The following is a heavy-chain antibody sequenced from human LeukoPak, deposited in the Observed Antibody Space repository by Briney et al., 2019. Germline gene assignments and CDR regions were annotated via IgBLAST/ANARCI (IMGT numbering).Heavy chain of an antibody. D-gene: IGHD4/OR15-4a*01. CDR3: ARALYDYGAEGVVDY. CDR1: GYTFTSYD. Sequence: ASVKVSCKASGYTFTSYDINWVRQATGQGLEWMGWMNPNSGNIGYAQKFQGRVTMTRNTSISTAYMELSSLRSGDTAVYYCARALYDYGAEGVVDYWGQGTLVTVSS. CDR2: MNPNSGNI. V-gene: IGHV1-8*01. J-gene: IGHJ4*02.